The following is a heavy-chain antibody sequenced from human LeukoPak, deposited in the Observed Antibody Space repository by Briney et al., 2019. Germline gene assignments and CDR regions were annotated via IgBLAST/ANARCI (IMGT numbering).Heavy chain of an antibody. J-gene: IGHJ4*02. Sequence: GGSLRLSCAASGFTFSSYSMNWVRQAPGKGLEWVSSISSSSSYIYYADSVKGRFTISRDNSKNTLYLQMNSLRPEDTAVYFCASRSPGLTVHFDYWGQGTLVTVSS. D-gene: IGHD2-21*02. CDR3: ASRSPGLTVHFDY. CDR2: ISSSSSYI. V-gene: IGHV3-21*01. CDR1: GFTFSSYS.